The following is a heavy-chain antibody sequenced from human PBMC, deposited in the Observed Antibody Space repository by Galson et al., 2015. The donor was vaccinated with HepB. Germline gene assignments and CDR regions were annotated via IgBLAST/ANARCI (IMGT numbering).Heavy chain of an antibody. D-gene: IGHD3-10*01. CDR3: ARDVGRNYFDS. J-gene: IGHJ4*02. Sequence: TLSLTCTVSGDSISSGGYYWSWIRQHPGKGLEWIGYIYHTGNTYYNPSLKSRVAMSVDTSSNQFSLRLSSVTAADTAVYYCARDVGRNYFDSWGQGTLVPVSS. CDR1: GDSISSGGYY. V-gene: IGHV4-31*03. CDR2: IYHTGNT.